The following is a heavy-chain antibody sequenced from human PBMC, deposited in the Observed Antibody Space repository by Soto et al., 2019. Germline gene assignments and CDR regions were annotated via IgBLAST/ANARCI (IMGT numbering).Heavy chain of an antibody. CDR1: GGSISTNNW. Sequence: QVQLQESGPGLVKPSGTLSLTCAVSGGSISTNNWWHWVRQPPGKGLEWIGEIYHSGNTNYIPSLKSRVTMSVDQSKNQFSLSLTSVTAADTAVYYCARERGAGTYQGFDYWGQGTLVTVSS. D-gene: IGHD1-26*01. CDR2: IYHSGNT. CDR3: ARERGAGTYQGFDY. V-gene: IGHV4-4*02. J-gene: IGHJ4*02.